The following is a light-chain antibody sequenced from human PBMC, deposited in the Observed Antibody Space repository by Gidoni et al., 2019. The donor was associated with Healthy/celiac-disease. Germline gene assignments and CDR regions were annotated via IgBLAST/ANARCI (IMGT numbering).Light chain of an antibody. Sequence: EIVLTQSPGTLSLSPGERATLSCRASQSVSSSYLDWYQQKPGQAPRLLIYGASRRATGIPDRFSGSGSGTDFTLIISRLEPEDFAVYYCQQYGSSPTVTFGPGTKVDIK. V-gene: IGKV3-20*01. CDR2: GAS. J-gene: IGKJ3*01. CDR3: QQYGSSPTVT. CDR1: QSVSSSY.